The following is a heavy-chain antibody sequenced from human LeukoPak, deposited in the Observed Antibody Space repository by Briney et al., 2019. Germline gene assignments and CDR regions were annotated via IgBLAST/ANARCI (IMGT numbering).Heavy chain of an antibody. J-gene: IGHJ4*02. V-gene: IGHV4-39*01. CDR1: GGSISSSSYY. CDR3: ARVGGEWPTFDY. Sequence: SETLSLTCTVSGGSISSSSYYWGWIRQPPGKGLEWIGSIYYSGSTYYNPSLKSRVTISVDTSKNQFSLKLSSVTAADTAVYYCARVGGEWPTFDYWGQGTLVTVSS. CDR2: IYYSGST. D-gene: IGHD3-16*01.